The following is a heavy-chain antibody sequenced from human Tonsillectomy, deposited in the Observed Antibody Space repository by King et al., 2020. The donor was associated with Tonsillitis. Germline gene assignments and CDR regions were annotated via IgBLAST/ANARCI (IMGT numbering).Heavy chain of an antibody. V-gene: IGHV3-33*01. D-gene: IGHD6-19*01. CDR2: IWYDGSNK. CDR3: AGDSESSGWDYFDY. CDR1: GFTFSSYG. Sequence: VQLVESGGGVVQPGRSLRLSCAASGFTFSSYGMHWVRQAPGKGLEWVAVIWYDGSNKYYADSVKGRFTISRDNSKNTLYLQMNSLRAEDTAVYYCAGDSESSGWDYFDYWGQGTLVTVSS. J-gene: IGHJ4*02.